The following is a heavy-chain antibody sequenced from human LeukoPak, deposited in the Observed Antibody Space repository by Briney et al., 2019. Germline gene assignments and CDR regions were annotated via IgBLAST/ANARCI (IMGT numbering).Heavy chain of an antibody. CDR2: IYYSGST. CDR3: ARDLARGEQPDDY. D-gene: IGHD1-26*01. Sequence: SETLSLTCTVSGGSISSSSYYWGWIRQPPGKGLEWIGSIYYSGSTYYNPSLKSRVTISVDTSKNQFSLKLSSVTAADTAVYYCARDLARGEQPDDYWGQGTLVTVSS. J-gene: IGHJ4*02. V-gene: IGHV4-39*07. CDR1: GGSISSSSYY.